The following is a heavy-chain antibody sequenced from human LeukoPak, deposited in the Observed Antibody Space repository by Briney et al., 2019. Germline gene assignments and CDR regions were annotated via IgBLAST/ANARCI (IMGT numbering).Heavy chain of an antibody. CDR1: GYTFTAYY. CDR3: AREDIVVVPAVHDCGDGHDAFDI. CDR2: INPSGGST. V-gene: IGHV1-46*01. J-gene: IGHJ3*02. D-gene: IGHD2-2*01. Sequence: GAXXKVSCKASGYTFTAYYMHWVRQAPGQGLEWMGIINPSGGSTSYAQKFQGRVTMTRDMSTSTVYMELSSLRSEDTAVYYCAREDIVVVPAVHDCGDGHDAFDIWGQGTMVTVSS.